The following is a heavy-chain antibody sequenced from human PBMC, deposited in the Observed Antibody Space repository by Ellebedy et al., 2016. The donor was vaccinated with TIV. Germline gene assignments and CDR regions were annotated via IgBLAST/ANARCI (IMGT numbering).Heavy chain of an antibody. J-gene: IGHJ1*01. Sequence: SETLSLTCTITGGSISSSSNYWTWIRQPPGKGLEWIGYIYYDGSTSYNPSLKSRVTMSVDTANNQFSLKLRSVTAADTGMYYCARSRLSPYDRWTGYDFEVWGQGVLVTVSS. D-gene: IGHD3-9*01. CDR3: ARSRLSPYDRWTGYDFEV. CDR1: GGSISSSSNY. V-gene: IGHV4-61*01. CDR2: IYYDGST.